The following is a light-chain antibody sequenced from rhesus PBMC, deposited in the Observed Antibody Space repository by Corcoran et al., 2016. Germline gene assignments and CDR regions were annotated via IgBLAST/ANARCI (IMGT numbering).Light chain of an antibody. CDR1: QSVSSS. V-gene: IGKV3-24*01. CDR2: GAS. J-gene: IGKJ2*01. Sequence: EIVMTQSPATLSLSPGERATLSCRASQSVSSSFAWYQQNPGQAPRLLIYGASSRATGIPARVRGRGSGTDLTLTISSLEPEDVAVYYCLQHSNWPYSFGQGTKVEIK. CDR3: LQHSNWPYS.